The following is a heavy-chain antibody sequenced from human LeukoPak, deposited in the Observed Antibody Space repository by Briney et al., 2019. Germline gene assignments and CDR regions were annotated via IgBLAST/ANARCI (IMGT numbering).Heavy chain of an antibody. Sequence: SETLSLTCTVSGGSISSGGYYWSWIRQPPGKGLEWIGYIYHSGSTYYNPSLKSRVTISVDRSKNQFSLKLSSVTAADTAVYYCARSPGQWRHAFDIWGQGTMVTVSS. CDR3: ARSPGQWRHAFDI. J-gene: IGHJ3*02. CDR2: IYHSGST. D-gene: IGHD6-19*01. CDR1: GGSISSGGYY. V-gene: IGHV4-30-2*02.